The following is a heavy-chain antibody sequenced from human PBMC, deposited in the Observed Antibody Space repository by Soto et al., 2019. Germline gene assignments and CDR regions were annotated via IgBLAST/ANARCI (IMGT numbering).Heavy chain of an antibody. Sequence: SGGSLRLSCAASGFTFRNYAMSWARQAPGKGLEWVSAISGSGGTTHYADSVKGRFTISRDNSKNTLYLQMNSLRVEDTAVYYCAKDCSSTSCYAFDYWGQGSLVTVSS. D-gene: IGHD2-2*01. CDR1: GFTFRNYA. J-gene: IGHJ4*02. CDR3: AKDCSSTSCYAFDY. CDR2: ISGSGGTT. V-gene: IGHV3-23*01.